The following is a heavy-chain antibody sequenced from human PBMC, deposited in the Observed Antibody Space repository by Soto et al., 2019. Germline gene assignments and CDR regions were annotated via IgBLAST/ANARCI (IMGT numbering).Heavy chain of an antibody. J-gene: IGHJ6*02. CDR2: ISSVGTTT. D-gene: IGHD3-10*01. CDR1: GFTITNYY. Sequence: GGSLRLSCGASGFTITNYYMSWIRQAPGKGLEWVSHISSVGTTTYYADSVKGRFSISMGNAKNSLYLQMNSLRAEDTAVYYCARVQEGSGSLCVGYNSYGVDVWGQGTPATVSS. V-gene: IGHV3-11*01. CDR3: ARVQEGSGSLCVGYNSYGVDV.